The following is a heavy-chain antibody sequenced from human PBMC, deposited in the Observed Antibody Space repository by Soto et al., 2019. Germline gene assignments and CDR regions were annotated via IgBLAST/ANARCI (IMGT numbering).Heavy chain of an antibody. V-gene: IGHV4-39*01. CDR2: VHWTGST. CDR3: ARSHYTYGLLIDY. J-gene: IGHJ4*02. D-gene: IGHD2-8*01. Sequence: SETLSLTCSVSGDSLTTNCYYWGWIRQPPGKGLQWIGNVHWTGSTFSNPSLTSRVFISVDTSKNEFSLRLTSVTAADTAVYYCARSHYTYGLLIDYWGPGTLVTVSS. CDR1: GDSLTTNCYY.